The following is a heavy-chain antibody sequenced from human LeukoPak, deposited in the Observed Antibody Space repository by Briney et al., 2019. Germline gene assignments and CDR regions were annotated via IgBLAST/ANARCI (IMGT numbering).Heavy chain of an antibody. CDR1: GLTLKSYS. CDR3: ARGLGLGGYCTNGVCYPTDY. Sequence: PGGSLRLSCAAWGLTLKSYSQNSVRQAPGKGLEWVSSISSSGSYSYYADSLKGRFTISRDNAKNSLYLQMSSLRAEDTAVYYYARGLGLGGYCTNGVCYPTDYWGQGTLVTVSS. J-gene: IGHJ4*02. D-gene: IGHD2-8*01. V-gene: IGHV3-21*01. CDR2: ISSSGSYS.